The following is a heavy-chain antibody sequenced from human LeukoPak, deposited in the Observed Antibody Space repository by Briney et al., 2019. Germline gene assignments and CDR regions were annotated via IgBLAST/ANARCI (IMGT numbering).Heavy chain of an antibody. J-gene: IGHJ3*02. V-gene: IGHV1-18*01. CDR3: AREGSLLWFGELLSSAFDI. Sequence: ASVKVSCKASGYTFTNYGITWVRQAPGQGLEWVGWISAYNGNTNYAQKFQGRVSMTTDTSTSTAYMELRSLRSDDTAVYYCAREGSLLWFGELLSSAFDIWGQGTMVTVSS. CDR1: GYTFTNYG. CDR2: ISAYNGNT. D-gene: IGHD3-10*01.